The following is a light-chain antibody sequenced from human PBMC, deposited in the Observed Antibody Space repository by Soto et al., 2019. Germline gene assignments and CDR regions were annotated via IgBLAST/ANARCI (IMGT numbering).Light chain of an antibody. J-gene: IGKJ2*01. Sequence: EIVMTQSPATLSVSPGERATLSCRASQSVSSNLAWYQQKPGQAPRLLIYGASTRATGIPARFSGSGSGTEFTLTISSLQSEDFAVYYCQQYNNWPPYTCGQGT. CDR2: GAS. CDR3: QQYNNWPPYT. V-gene: IGKV3-15*01. CDR1: QSVSSN.